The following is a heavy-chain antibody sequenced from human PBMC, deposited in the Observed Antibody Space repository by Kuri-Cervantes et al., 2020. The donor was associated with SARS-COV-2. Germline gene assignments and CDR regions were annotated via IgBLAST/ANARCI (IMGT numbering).Heavy chain of an antibody. CDR2: ISSSVRTI. CDR1: GFTFSDYY. V-gene: IGHV3-11*01. J-gene: IGHJ6*02. CDR3: ARTGLPGWYYYYGMDV. D-gene: IGHD2-15*01. Sequence: GESLKISCAASGFTFSDYYLSWIRQATGKGLEWVSYISSSVRTIYYADSVTGRFTISRNNAKNSLYLQMNSLRAGDTSVYYCARTGLPGWYYYYGMDVWGQGTTVTVSS.